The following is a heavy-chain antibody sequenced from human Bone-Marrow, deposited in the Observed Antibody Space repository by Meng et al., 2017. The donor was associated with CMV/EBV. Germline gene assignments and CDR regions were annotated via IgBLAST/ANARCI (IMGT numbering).Heavy chain of an antibody. J-gene: IGHJ5*02. CDR2: INPTGDIT. CDR3: ARDHAPESSSPPGVNWFDP. Sequence: ASVKVSCKESGYTFSTYYIHWVRQAPGQGLEWMGIINPTGDITNYAQKFQGRITMTRDTSTSTVYMELSSLRSEDTAVYYCARDHAPESSSPPGVNWFDPWGQGTLVTVSS. D-gene: IGHD2-2*01. V-gene: IGHV1-46*01. CDR1: GYTFSTYY.